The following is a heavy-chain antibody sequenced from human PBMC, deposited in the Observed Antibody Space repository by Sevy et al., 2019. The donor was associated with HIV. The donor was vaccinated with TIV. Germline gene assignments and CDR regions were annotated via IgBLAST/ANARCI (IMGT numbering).Heavy chain of an antibody. V-gene: IGHV3-33*08. CDR1: GFTFSTYT. Sequence: GGSLRLSCAASGFTFSTYTMNWVRQAPGKGLEWVAVIWHDGKNKNYAESVKGRFTIFRDNSKNTLYLEMNSLRIEDTAVFYCARDQGKDAPMDVWGQGTTVTVSS. D-gene: IGHD6-13*01. CDR2: IWHDGKNK. J-gene: IGHJ6*02. CDR3: ARDQGKDAPMDV.